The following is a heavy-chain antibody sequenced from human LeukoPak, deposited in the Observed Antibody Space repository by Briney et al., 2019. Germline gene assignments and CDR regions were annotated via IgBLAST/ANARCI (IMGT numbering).Heavy chain of an antibody. CDR3: AKDGAPSYYDRDAFDN. J-gene: IGHJ3*02. V-gene: IGHV3-23*01. CDR1: GFTFSSYA. Sequence: PSGRSLRLSCAASGFTFSSYAMSWVRQAPGKGLEWVSAISGSGGSTYYADSVKGRFTISRDNSKNTLYLQMNSLRAEDTAVYYSAKDGAPSYYDRDAFDNWGQGTMVTVSS. D-gene: IGHD1-26*01. CDR2: ISGSGGST.